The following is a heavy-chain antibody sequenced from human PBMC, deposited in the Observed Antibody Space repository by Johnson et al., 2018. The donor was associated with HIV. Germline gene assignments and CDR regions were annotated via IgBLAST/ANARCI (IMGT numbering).Heavy chain of an antibody. CDR3: AREGGGYDGKGAFDI. J-gene: IGHJ3*02. CDR2: ISYDGCNN. Sequence: QMQLVESGGGVVQPGRSLRLSCAASGFTFSSYGMHCVRQAPGKGLQWVSVISYDGCNNYYADSVNGRFTISRDNSKNTLYLQMNSLRAEDTAVYYCAREGGGYDGKGAFDIWGQGTMVTVSS. D-gene: IGHD5-12*01. V-gene: IGHV3-30*03. CDR1: GFTFSSYG.